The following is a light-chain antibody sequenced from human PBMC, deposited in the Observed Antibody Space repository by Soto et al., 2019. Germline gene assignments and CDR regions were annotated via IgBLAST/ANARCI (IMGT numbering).Light chain of an antibody. CDR1: QGVSSSY. V-gene: IGKV3-20*01. Sequence: IVSAQSLGTLTWSTEKRATLSCRASQGVSSSYLAWYQQIPGQAPRLFDDGASSRATGIPDRFSGSGSGTDFTLTSIRLEAEDFAVYHCQENCSSPITFGQGTRLEIK. CDR3: QENCSSPIT. J-gene: IGKJ5*01. CDR2: GAS.